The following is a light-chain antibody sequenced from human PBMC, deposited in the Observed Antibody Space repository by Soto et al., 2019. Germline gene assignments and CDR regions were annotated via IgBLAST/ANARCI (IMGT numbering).Light chain of an antibody. J-gene: IGLJ1*01. CDR3: SSYRSVGTIV. Sequence: QSVLTQPASVSGSPGQSITISCTGTNSDIGGYNYVSWYQQHPGKAPKVIIYEVINRPSGVSNRFSGSKSVNAAHLTISGLQAEDDADYYCSSYRSVGTIVFGTGTKVTVL. CDR2: EVI. V-gene: IGLV2-14*01. CDR1: NSDIGGYNY.